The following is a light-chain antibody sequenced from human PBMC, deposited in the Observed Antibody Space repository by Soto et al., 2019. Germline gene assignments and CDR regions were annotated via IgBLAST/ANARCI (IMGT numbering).Light chain of an antibody. J-gene: IGKJ2*01. CDR2: LGS. CDR1: QSLLHSNGYNY. CDR3: MQALQTPYT. V-gene: IGKV2-28*01. Sequence: DIVMTQSPLSLPVTPGEPASISCRSSQSLLHSNGYNYLDWYLQKPGQSQQLLIYLGSNRASGVPCRFSGSGSCTDFTLKISRLEAADGGVYYCMQALQTPYTFGQGTKLEIK.